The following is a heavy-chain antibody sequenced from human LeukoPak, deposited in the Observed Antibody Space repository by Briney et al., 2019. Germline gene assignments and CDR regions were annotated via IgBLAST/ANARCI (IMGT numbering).Heavy chain of an antibody. V-gene: IGHV4-34*01. Sequence: SETLSPTCAVYGGSFSGYYWSWIRQPPGKGLEWIGEINHSGSTYYNPSLESRVTISLDTSKNQLSLKLTSVTAADTAVYYCARGVGPTTAQSTFDYWGQGALVTVSS. CDR3: ARGVGPTTAQSTFDY. CDR2: INHSGST. D-gene: IGHD1-26*01. J-gene: IGHJ4*02. CDR1: GGSFSGYY.